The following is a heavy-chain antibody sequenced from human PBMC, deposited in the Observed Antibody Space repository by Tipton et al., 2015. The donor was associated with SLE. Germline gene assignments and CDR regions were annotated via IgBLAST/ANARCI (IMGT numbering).Heavy chain of an antibody. D-gene: IGHD6-6*01. V-gene: IGHV4-39*07. J-gene: IGHJ3*02. CDR1: GGSISSSSYY. CDR3: ARESSSFAFDI. Sequence: LRLSCTVSGGSISSSSYYWGWIRQPPGKGLEWIGSIYTSGSTNYNPSLKSRVTMSVDTSKNQFSLKLSSVTAADTAVYYCARESSSFAFDIWGQGTMVTVSS. CDR2: IYTSGST.